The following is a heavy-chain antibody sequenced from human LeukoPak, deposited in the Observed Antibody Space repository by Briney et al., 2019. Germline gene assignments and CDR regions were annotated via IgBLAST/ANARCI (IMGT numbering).Heavy chain of an antibody. Sequence: GGSLRLSCAASGFTFSSYSMNWVRQAPGKGLEWVSSISSSSSYIYYADSVKGRFTISRDNAKNSLYLQMNSLRAEDTAVYYCARDLSDGYSSSWYSPPQTSGFDYWGQGTLVTVSS. V-gene: IGHV3-21*01. J-gene: IGHJ4*02. CDR3: ARDLSDGYSSSWYSPPQTSGFDY. D-gene: IGHD6-13*01. CDR1: GFTFSSYS. CDR2: ISSSSSYI.